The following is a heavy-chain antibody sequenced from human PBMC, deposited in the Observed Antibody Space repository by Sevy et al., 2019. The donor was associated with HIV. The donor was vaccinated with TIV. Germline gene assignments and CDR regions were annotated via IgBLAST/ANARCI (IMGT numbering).Heavy chain of an antibody. CDR1: GFTFRSYW. D-gene: IGHD3-22*01. Sequence: GGSLRLSCAASGFTFRSYWMHWVRQAPGKGLVWVSRINRDGSATSHVDSVTGRFTISRDNGKNMLYLQMSSLRAEDTAVYFCVKDSYHDSCDWGQGTLVTVSS. CDR2: INRDGSAT. CDR3: VKDSYHDSCD. J-gene: IGHJ4*02. V-gene: IGHV3-74*01.